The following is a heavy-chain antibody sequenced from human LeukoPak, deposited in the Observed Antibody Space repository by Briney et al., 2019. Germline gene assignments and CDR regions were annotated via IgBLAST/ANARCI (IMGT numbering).Heavy chain of an antibody. CDR3: ARAGQEWFGELGFDQ. Sequence: GGSLRLSCAASGFSFTTYWMSWVRQAPGKGLEWVANIKQDGSEKNYVESVKGRFTISRDNAKNSLYLQTNSLRAEDTAVYYCARAGQEWFGELGFDQWGQGTLVIVSS. D-gene: IGHD3-10*01. V-gene: IGHV3-7*01. J-gene: IGHJ4*02. CDR2: IKQDGSEK. CDR1: GFSFTTYW.